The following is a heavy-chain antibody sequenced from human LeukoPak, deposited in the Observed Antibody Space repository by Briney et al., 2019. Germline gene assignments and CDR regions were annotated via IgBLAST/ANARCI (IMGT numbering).Heavy chain of an antibody. Sequence: PGGSLRLSCAASGFTFSSYAMSWVRQAPGKGLEWATAISGSGGSTYYADSVKCRFTISRDNSKNTLYLQMNSLRAEDTAVYYCAELGITMIGGVCGKGTTVTISS. CDR2: ISGSGGST. D-gene: IGHD3-10*02. CDR3: AELGITMIGGV. CDR1: GFTFSSYA. V-gene: IGHV3-23*01. J-gene: IGHJ6*04.